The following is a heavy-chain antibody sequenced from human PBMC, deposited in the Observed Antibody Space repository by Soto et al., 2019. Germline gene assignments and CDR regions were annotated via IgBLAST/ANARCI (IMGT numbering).Heavy chain of an antibody. CDR2: INPSGGST. D-gene: IGHD4-17*01. CDR1: GYTFTSYY. Sequence: QVQLVQSGAEVKKPGASVKVSCKASGYTFTSYYMHWVRQAPGQGLEWMGIINPSGGSTSYAQKFQCRVTMTRDTSTSTVYMELISLRSEDTAVYYCAREHGGPFDYWGQGTLVTVSS. CDR3: AREHGGPFDY. J-gene: IGHJ4*02. V-gene: IGHV1-46*01.